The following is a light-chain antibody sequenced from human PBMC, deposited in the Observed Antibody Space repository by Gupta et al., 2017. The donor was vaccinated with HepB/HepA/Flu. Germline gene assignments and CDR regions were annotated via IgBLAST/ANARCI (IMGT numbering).Light chain of an antibody. V-gene: IGKV1-39*01. Sequence: DIQMTQSPSSLSASIGDRVTITCRARQYISNYLNWYQHKPGKAPKLLIYAASSVHSGVPSRFSGSGSGTDFTLTISRLQPEDFATYYCLQSYSNPSTFGQGTKVEIK. CDR3: LQSYSNPST. CDR2: AAS. J-gene: IGKJ2*01. CDR1: QYISNY.